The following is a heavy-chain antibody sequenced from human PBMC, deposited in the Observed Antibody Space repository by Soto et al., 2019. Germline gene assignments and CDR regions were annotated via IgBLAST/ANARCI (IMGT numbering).Heavy chain of an antibody. Sequence: EVQLVESGGGLVQPGESLRLSCAASGFTFSTYWMSWVRQATGKGLEWVANIRQDGNEKYSVDSVKGRFTISRDNAKNSLYLQMNSLRAEDTAVYYCSRGGQLGAFDYWGQGTLVTVSS. J-gene: IGHJ4*02. V-gene: IGHV3-7*01. CDR2: IRQDGNEK. CDR3: SRGGQLGAFDY. CDR1: GFTFSTYW. D-gene: IGHD6-6*01.